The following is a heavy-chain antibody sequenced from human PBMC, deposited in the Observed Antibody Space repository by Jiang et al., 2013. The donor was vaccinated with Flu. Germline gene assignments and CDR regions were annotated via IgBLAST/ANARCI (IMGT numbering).Heavy chain of an antibody. D-gene: IGHD3-10*01. Sequence: GPGLVKPSETLSLTCTVSGVSISSSYWTWIRQSPGKGLEWIGYIYYSGSTKYNSSLKSRVTMSVDTSKNQFSLKLSSVTAADTAVYYCAKDPSGYNWFDSGPGNPGHRLL. CDR3: AKDPSGYNWFDS. CDR2: IYYSGST. V-gene: IGHV4-59*01. J-gene: IGHJ5*01. CDR1: GVSISSSY.